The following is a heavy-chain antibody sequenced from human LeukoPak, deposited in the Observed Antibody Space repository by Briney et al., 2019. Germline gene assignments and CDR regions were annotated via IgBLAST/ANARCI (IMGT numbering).Heavy chain of an antibody. Sequence: PGGSLRLSCAASGFTFDSYAMSWVRQAPGKGLEWVSAISGGGSGTYYADSVKGRFNISRDNSKNTLYLQMNSLRAEDTAVYYCAKDQVIAAAANSDYWGQGTLVTVSS. D-gene: IGHD6-13*01. CDR2: ISGGGSGT. J-gene: IGHJ4*02. CDR3: AKDQVIAAAANSDY. V-gene: IGHV3-23*01. CDR1: GFTFDSYA.